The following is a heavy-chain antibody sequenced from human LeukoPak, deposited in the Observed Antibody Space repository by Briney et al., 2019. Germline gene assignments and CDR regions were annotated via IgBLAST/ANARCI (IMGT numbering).Heavy chain of an antibody. CDR1: GFTFSGSA. CDR3: ARDRGTTVTTKVFDY. Sequence: GGSLRLSCAASGFTFSGSALHWVRQASGKGLEWVGRIRSTANGYATAYAASVKGRFTISRDNAKNSLYLQMNSLRAEDTAVYYCARDRGTTVTTKVFDYWGQGTLVTVSS. V-gene: IGHV3-73*01. J-gene: IGHJ4*02. CDR2: IRSTANGYAT. D-gene: IGHD4-17*01.